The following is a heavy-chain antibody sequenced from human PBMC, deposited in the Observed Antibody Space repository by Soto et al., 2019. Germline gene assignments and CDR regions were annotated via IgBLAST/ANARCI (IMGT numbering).Heavy chain of an antibody. D-gene: IGHD6-19*01. CDR1: GGSISSSNW. CDR2: IYHSGST. Sequence: SETLSLTCAVSGGSISSSNWWSWVRQPPGKGLEWIGEIYHSGSTNYNPSLKSRVTISVDKSKNQFSLKLSSVTAADTAVYYCARLRYSSGLSPPTYYFDYWGQGTLVTVSS. V-gene: IGHV4-4*02. CDR3: ARLRYSSGLSPPTYYFDY. J-gene: IGHJ4*02.